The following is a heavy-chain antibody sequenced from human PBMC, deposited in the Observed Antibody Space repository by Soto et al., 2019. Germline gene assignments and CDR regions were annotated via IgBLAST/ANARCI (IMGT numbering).Heavy chain of an antibody. D-gene: IGHD6-6*01. CDR2: IYPGDSDT. J-gene: IGHJ6*02. CDR3: AGTLRLADSPNSVPYGMDV. Sequence: GESLKISCKGSGYSFTSYWIGWVRQMPGKGLEWMGIIYPGDSDTRYSPSFQGQVTISADKSISTAYLQWSSLKASDTAMYYCAGTLRLADSPNSVPYGMDVWGQGTTVTVSS. V-gene: IGHV5-51*01. CDR1: GYSFTSYW.